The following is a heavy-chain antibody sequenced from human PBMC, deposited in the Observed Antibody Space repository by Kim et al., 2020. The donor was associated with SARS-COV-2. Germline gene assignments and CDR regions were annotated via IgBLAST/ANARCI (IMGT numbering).Heavy chain of an antibody. CDR2: IYYSGST. D-gene: IGHD3-22*01. V-gene: IGHV4-59*08. J-gene: IGHJ4*02. Sequence: SETLSLTCTVSGGSISSYYWSWIRQPPGKGLEWIGYIYYSGSTNYNPSLKSRVTISVDTSKNQFSLKLSSVTAADTAVYYCASATNPEKYYYDSSGYFDYWGQGTLVTVSS. CDR3: ASATNPEKYYYDSSGYFDY. CDR1: GGSISSYY.